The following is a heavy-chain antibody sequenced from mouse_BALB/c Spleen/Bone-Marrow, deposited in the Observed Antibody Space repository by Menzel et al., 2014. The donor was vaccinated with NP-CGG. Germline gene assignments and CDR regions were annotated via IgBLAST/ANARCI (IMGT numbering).Heavy chain of an antibody. V-gene: IGHV2-9*02. CDR3: ARSLIRLRYFDY. D-gene: IGHD1-2*01. CDR1: GFSLTSYG. CDR2: IWAGGST. Sequence: AKLVESGPGLVAPSQSLSITCTVSGFSLTSYGVHWVRQSPGKGLVWLGVIWAGGSTNYNSALMSRLSISKDNSESQVFLKMNSLQTDDTAMYYCARSLIRLRYFDYWGQGTTLTVSS. J-gene: IGHJ2*01.